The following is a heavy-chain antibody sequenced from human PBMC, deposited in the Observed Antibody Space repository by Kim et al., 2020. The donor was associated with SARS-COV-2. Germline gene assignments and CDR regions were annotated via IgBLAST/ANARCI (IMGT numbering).Heavy chain of an antibody. J-gene: IGHJ4*02. CDR3: ARAPKYYGSGAYHYHFDS. V-gene: IGHV4-59*01. CDR2: MFYNGNP. Sequence: SETLSLTCAVSGGSFSYSYWTWIRQSPGKGLEWIGYMFYNGNPNYNPALKSRVTISVDTSKSHFSLKLTSVTAVDTAIYYCARAPKYYGSGAYHYHFDSWGQGARAIVSS. D-gene: IGHD3-22*01. CDR1: GGSFSYSY.